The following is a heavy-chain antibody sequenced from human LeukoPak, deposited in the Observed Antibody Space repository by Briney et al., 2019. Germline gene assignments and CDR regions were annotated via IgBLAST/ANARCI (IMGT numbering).Heavy chain of an antibody. Sequence: ASVKVSCXASGYTITGYYMHWVRQAPGQGLAWMGRINPNSGGTNYAQKFQGRVTMTRDTSISTAYMELSRLRSDDTAVYYCATAAAGTGFDYWGQGTLVTVSS. D-gene: IGHD6-13*01. CDR3: ATAAAGTGFDY. CDR1: GYTITGYY. J-gene: IGHJ4*02. CDR2: INPNSGGT. V-gene: IGHV1-2*06.